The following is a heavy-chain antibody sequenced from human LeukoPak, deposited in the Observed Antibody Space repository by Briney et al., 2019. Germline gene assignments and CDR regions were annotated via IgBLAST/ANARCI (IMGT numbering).Heavy chain of an antibody. CDR1: GFTFRSYG. Sequence: GGSLRLSCAASGFTFRSYGMHWVRQAPGKGLEWVAFIRYDGSNKYYADSVKGRFTISRDNSKNTLYLQMNSLRAEDTAVYYCAKDRAFYYYDSSGLDYWGQGTLVTVSS. J-gene: IGHJ4*02. V-gene: IGHV3-30*02. D-gene: IGHD3-22*01. CDR2: IRYDGSNK. CDR3: AKDRAFYYYDSSGLDY.